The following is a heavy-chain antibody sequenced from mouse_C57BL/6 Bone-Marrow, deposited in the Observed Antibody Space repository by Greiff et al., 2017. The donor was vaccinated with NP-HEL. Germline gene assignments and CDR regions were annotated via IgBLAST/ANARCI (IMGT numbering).Heavy chain of an antibody. CDR2: IWSGGST. Sequence: VQLQQSGPGLVQPSQSLSITCTVSGFSLTSYGVHWVRQSPGKGLEWLGVIWSGGSTDYNAAFISRLSISKDNSKSQVFFKMNSLQADDTARYYCARSYYSNFDWYFDVWGTGTTVTVSS. J-gene: IGHJ1*03. CDR3: ARSYYSNFDWYFDV. CDR1: GFSLTSYG. V-gene: IGHV2-2*01. D-gene: IGHD2-5*01.